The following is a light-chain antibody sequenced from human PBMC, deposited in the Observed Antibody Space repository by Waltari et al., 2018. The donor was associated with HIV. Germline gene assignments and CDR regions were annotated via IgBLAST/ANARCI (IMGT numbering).Light chain of an antibody. CDR3: QQANSFPRN. V-gene: IGKV1-12*01. CDR2: AAS. J-gene: IGKJ5*01. CDR1: QPVSKW. Sequence: DIQMTQSPSSVSASVGARVTIICRASQPVSKWFAWYQQKPGKAPRLLIYAASKLQGGVPSRFSGSGSGTEFTLTIITLQPEDFATYYCQQANSFPRNFGQGTRL.